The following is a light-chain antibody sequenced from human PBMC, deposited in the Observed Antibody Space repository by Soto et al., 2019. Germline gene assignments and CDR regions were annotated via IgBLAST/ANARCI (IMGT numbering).Light chain of an antibody. CDR2: TAS. Sequence: DIQMTQSPSSLSASVGDRVTITCRASQGISNSLAWYQQKPGKVPKLLIYTASTLQSGVPSRFSGRGFGTDFTLTITSVQPEDVATYYCQKYNSAPLTFGGGTKVEIK. CDR1: QGISNS. J-gene: IGKJ4*01. CDR3: QKYNSAPLT. V-gene: IGKV1-27*01.